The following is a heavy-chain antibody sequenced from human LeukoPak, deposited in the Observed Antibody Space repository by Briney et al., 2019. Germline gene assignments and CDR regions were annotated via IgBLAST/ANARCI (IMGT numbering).Heavy chain of an antibody. CDR2: IYDGGFT. V-gene: IGHV3-66*01. CDR3: ARVMGRLVRNWYFDL. J-gene: IGHJ2*01. D-gene: IGHD3-9*01. Sequence: PGGSLRLSCAGSGFTVSNNYMAWVRQAPGKGLEWVSVIYDGGFTEYTDSVKGRFTISRDNSKNTLDLQMNSLGAEDTAVYYCARVMGRLVRNWYFDLWGRGTLVTVSS. CDR1: GFTVSNNY.